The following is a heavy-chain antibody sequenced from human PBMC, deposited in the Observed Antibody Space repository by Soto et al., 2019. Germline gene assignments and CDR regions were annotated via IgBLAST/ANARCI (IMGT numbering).Heavy chain of an antibody. CDR3: ARDPGAARGFDP. J-gene: IGHJ5*02. Sequence: QVPLVQSGAEVKKPGASVKVSCKASGYVFTIYGISWVRQAPGQGLEWMGWMNTYNGGTNYAPTVQGRVTMTTDTSTSTAYMELRSLRSDDTAVYYCARDPGAARGFDPWGHGTLVTVSS. D-gene: IGHD3-10*01. CDR2: MNTYNGGT. V-gene: IGHV1-18*01. CDR1: GYVFTIYG.